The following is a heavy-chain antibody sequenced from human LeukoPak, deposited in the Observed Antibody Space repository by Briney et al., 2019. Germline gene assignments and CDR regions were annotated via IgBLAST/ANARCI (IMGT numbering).Heavy chain of an antibody. D-gene: IGHD3-16*01. CDR1: GFTFSDYD. Sequence: GGSLRLSCSASGFTFSDYDMNWIRQAPGKGLDLISAISGRSSHTYYGDSVKGRFSISRDNAKNLLYLQMNGLGAEDTAVYYCGRAFPPLRTSSAGDLWGQGTLVTVSS. V-gene: IGHV3-21*06. J-gene: IGHJ4*02. CDR2: ISGRSSHT. CDR3: GRAFPPLRTSSAGDL.